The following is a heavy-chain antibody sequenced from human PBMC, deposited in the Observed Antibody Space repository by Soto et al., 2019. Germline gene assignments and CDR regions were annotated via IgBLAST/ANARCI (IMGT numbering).Heavy chain of an antibody. J-gene: IGHJ5*02. Sequence: TLSGTCTVSGGPITSGGYSWSWIRQPPGKGLEWIGYIYHSGGTYYNPSLKSRVTLSIDRTKKQFSLKLKSVTAAATAVYFCARTMTTSGWFDPWGQGTLVTVSS. CDR1: GGPITSGGYS. CDR3: ARTMTTSGWFDP. D-gene: IGHD4-17*01. V-gene: IGHV4-30-2*01. CDR2: IYHSGGT.